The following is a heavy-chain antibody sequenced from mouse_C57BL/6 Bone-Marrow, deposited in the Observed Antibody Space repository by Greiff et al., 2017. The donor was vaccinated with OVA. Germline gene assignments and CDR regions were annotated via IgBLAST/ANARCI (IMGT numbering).Heavy chain of an antibody. D-gene: IGHD3-2*02. Sequence: QVQLQQPGAELVKPGASVKVSCKASGYTFTSYWMHWVKQRPGQGLEWIGRLHPSDSDNNYNQTFKSKATLTVDKSSSTAYMQLSSLTSEDSAVYYCARPGQVLPFDYWGQGTTLTVSS. CDR3: ARPGQVLPFDY. CDR2: LHPSDSDN. CDR1: GYTFTSYW. V-gene: IGHV1-74*01. J-gene: IGHJ2*01.